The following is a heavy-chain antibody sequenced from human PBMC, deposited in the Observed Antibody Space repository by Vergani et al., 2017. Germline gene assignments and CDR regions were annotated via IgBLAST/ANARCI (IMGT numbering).Heavy chain of an antibody. J-gene: IGHJ6*02. CDR2: IHHSGDT. V-gene: IGHV4-38-2*01. CDR3: ARHRGSGGFFPSSYFYGMDV. Sequence: QVQLQESGPGLVKPSETLTLTCDVSDSSIMTNPYWVWFRQSPGKGLEWIGCIHHSGDTHYNSSLKSRVSISIVSSSKFSLSLTSVTAAETAIYYCARHRGSGGFFPSSYFYGMDVWGHGTTVTVSS. CDR1: DSSIMTNPY. D-gene: IGHD3-10*01.